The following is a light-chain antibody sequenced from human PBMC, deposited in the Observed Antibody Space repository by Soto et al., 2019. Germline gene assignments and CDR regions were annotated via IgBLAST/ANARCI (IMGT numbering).Light chain of an antibody. J-gene: IGLJ2*01. CDR2: DVT. V-gene: IGLV2-14*01. Sequence: QSALTQPASLSGSPGQSITISCTGTSRDVGVYNYVSWYQQHPGKAPKLMIYDVTYRPSGVSDRFSGSKSANTASLTISGLQAEDEADYYCSSLTGSNTLVFGGGTKLTVL. CDR1: SRDVGVYNY. CDR3: SSLTGSNTLV.